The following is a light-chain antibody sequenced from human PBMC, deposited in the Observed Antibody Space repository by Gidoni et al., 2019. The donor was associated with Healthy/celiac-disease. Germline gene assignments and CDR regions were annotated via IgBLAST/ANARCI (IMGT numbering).Light chain of an antibody. Sequence: DIQMTQSPSSLSASVGDRVTITCRASQGISSYLNWYQQKPGKAPQLLIYAASSLQSGVPSRFSGSGSGTDFTLTISSLQPEDFATYYCQQSYSTLYTFGQGTKLEIK. J-gene: IGKJ2*01. CDR2: AAS. V-gene: IGKV1-39*01. CDR3: QQSYSTLYT. CDR1: QGISSY.